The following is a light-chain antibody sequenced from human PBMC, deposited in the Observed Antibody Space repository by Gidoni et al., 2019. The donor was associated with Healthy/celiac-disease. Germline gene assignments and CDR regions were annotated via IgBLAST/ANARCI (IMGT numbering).Light chain of an antibody. CDR3: QQYNSYS. V-gene: IGKV1-5*03. CDR2: KAS. CDR1: QSISSW. Sequence: DIQMTQSPSTLSASVGDRVTITCRASQSISSWLAWYQPKPGKAPKLLIYKASSLESGVPSRFSGSGSGTDFTLTIRSLQPDDFSTYYCQQYNSYSFGQGTKVEIK. J-gene: IGKJ1*01.